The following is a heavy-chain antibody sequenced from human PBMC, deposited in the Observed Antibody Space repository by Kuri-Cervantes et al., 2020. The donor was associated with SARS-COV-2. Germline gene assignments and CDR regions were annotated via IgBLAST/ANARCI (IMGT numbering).Heavy chain of an antibody. CDR3: AKAGPNFLDY. V-gene: IGHV3-23*01. CDR1: GFPFSTYA. CDR2: ISSSGGSA. Sequence: GGSLRFSCEASGFPFSTYAMNWVRQAPGKGLEGVAGISSSGGSAFYADSVKGRFIISRDNSKNTLYLQMSSLRADDTAVYYCAKAGPNFLDYWGQGTLVTVSS. J-gene: IGHJ4*02.